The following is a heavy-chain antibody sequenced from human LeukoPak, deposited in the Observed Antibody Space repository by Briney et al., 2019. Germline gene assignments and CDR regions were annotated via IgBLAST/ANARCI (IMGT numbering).Heavy chain of an antibody. J-gene: IGHJ4*02. CDR3: GSVVVVAEGEDY. D-gene: IGHD2-15*01. V-gene: IGHV3-30*02. Sequence: GGSLRLSCAASGFTFSSYGMHWVRQAPGKGLEWVAFIRYDGSNKYYADSVKGRFTISRDNSKNTLYLQMNSLRAEDTAVYYCGSVVVVAEGEDYWGQGTLVTVSS. CDR1: GFTFSSYG. CDR2: IRYDGSNK.